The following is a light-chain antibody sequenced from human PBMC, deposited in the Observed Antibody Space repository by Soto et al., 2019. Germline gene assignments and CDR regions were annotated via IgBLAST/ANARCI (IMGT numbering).Light chain of an antibody. V-gene: IGKV1-5*03. Sequence: DIQMTQSPSIPSASVGDRVTITCRASQSISSWLAWYQQKPGKAPNLLIHKASHLESGVPSRFSGSGSGTEFTLTTSSLQPGDYATYYCQHYNSYPWTFGQGTKVDIK. J-gene: IGKJ1*01. CDR3: QHYNSYPWT. CDR1: QSISSW. CDR2: KAS.